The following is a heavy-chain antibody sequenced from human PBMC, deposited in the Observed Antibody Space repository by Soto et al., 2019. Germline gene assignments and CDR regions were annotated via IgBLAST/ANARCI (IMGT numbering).Heavy chain of an antibody. J-gene: IGHJ4*02. CDR3: ARNLAAGDY. CDR2: LNPHGGST. CDR1: GYTFTNSY. Sequence: QVQLVQSGAEVKKPGASVKVSCKASGYTFTNSYIHWVRQAPGQGLEWMALLNPHGGSTNYAQNFQGRVTVTNDTSTSTHYMQLTSLTSEDTAVYYCARNLAAGDYWGQGTLVTVSS. D-gene: IGHD6-13*01. V-gene: IGHV1-46*01.